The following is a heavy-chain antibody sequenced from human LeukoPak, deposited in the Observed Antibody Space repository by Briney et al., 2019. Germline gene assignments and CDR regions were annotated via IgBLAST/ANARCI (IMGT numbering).Heavy chain of an antibody. J-gene: IGHJ5*02. CDR1: GYTLTELS. Sequence: ASVKVSCKVSGYTLTELSMHWVRQAPGKGLEWMGGFDPEDGETIYAQKFQGRVTMTEDTSTDTAYMELSSLRSEHTAVYYSATWAVIAGRGSWFDPWGQGTLVTVSS. CDR2: FDPEDGET. D-gene: IGHD2-21*01. V-gene: IGHV1-24*01. CDR3: ATWAVIAGRGSWFDP.